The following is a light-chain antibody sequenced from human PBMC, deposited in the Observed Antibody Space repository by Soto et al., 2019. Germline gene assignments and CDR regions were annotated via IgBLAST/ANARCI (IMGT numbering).Light chain of an antibody. V-gene: IGKV3-20*01. J-gene: IGKJ4*01. CDR1: QSVSSY. CDR3: QQYGSSPGT. Sequence: EVVLTQSPGTLSLSPGERATLSCRASQSVSSYIAWYQQKPGQAPRLLISGASSRATGIPDRFSGSGSGTDFTLTSSRLAPEDFAVYYCQQYGSSPGTFGGGTKVEIK. CDR2: GAS.